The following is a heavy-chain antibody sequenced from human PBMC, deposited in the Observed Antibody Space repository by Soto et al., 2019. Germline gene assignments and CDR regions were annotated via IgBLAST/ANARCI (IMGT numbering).Heavy chain of an antibody. Sequence: ASVKVSCKASGGTFSSYAISWVRQAPGQGLEWMGGIIPIFGIANYAQKFQGRVTITADKSTSTAYMELSSLRSEDTAVYYCARSENFGRIATLWYFDLWGRGTLVTVSS. D-gene: IGHD6-13*01. CDR3: ARSENFGRIATLWYFDL. V-gene: IGHV1-69*10. J-gene: IGHJ2*01. CDR1: GGTFSSYA. CDR2: IIPIFGIA.